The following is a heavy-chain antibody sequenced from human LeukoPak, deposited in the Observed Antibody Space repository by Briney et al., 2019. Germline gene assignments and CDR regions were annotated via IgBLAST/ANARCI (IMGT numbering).Heavy chain of an antibody. CDR3: ARVHSNYLQLWLSHFDY. J-gene: IGHJ4*02. CDR2: INHSGST. D-gene: IGHD5-18*01. Sequence: ASETLSLTCTVSGGSITSSGYYWGWIRQPPGKGLEWIGEINHSGSTNYNPPLKSRVTISVDTSKNQFSLRLSSVTAADTAVYYCARVHSNYLQLWLSHFDYWGQGTLVTVSS. CDR1: GGSITSSGYY. V-gene: IGHV4-39*07.